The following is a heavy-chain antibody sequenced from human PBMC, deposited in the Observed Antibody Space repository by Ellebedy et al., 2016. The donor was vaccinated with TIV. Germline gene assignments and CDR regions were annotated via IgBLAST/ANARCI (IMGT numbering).Heavy chain of an antibody. V-gene: IGHV4-59*01. J-gene: IGHJ4*02. CDR2: IYYSGTA. CDR1: GDSMSPYY. CDR3: ARGGWYKDY. D-gene: IGHD6-19*01. Sequence: SETLSLXCTVSGDSMSPYYWAWIRQPPGKGLEWIGYIYYSGTANYNPSLKSRVTISLDTSKNQFSLHLRSVTAADTAVYYCARGGWYKDYWGRGTLVTVSS.